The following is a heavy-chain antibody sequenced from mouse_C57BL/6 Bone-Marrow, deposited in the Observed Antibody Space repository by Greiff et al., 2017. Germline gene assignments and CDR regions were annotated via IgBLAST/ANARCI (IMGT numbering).Heavy chain of an antibody. V-gene: IGHV2-9-1*01. CDR1: GFSLTSYA. J-gene: IGHJ4*01. CDR2: IWTGGGT. Sequence: VNVVESGPGLVAPSQSLSITCTVSGFSLTSYAISWVRQPPGKGLEWLGVIWTGGGTNYNSALKSRLSISKDNSKSQVFLKMNSLQTDDTARYYCARRGSGSPYYAMDYWGQGTSVTVSS. D-gene: IGHD3-2*02. CDR3: ARRGSGSPYYAMDY.